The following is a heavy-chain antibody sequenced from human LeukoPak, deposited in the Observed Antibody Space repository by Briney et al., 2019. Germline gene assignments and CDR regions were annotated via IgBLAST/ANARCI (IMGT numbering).Heavy chain of an antibody. Sequence: PSETLSLTCTVSGGSISSSSYYWGWIRQPPGKGLEWIGSIYYSGSTYHNPSLKSRVTISVDTSKNQFSLKLSSVTAADTAVYYCARDGNDSSGYYYNRWFDPWGQGTLVTVSS. D-gene: IGHD3-22*01. J-gene: IGHJ5*02. CDR3: ARDGNDSSGYYYNRWFDP. CDR1: GGSISSSSYY. CDR2: IYYSGST. V-gene: IGHV4-39*07.